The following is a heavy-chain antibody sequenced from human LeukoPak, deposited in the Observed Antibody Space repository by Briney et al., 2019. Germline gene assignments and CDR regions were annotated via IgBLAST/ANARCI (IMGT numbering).Heavy chain of an antibody. Sequence: SETLSLTCTVSGGSLSNYYWSWIRQPPGKGLEWIGHIYESGSTTYNPSLKSRVTISVDTSKKRFSLRLSSVTAADTAVYYCARGRIGGPKAPFDYWGQGTLVTVSS. CDR1: GGSLSNYY. CDR2: IYESGST. V-gene: IGHV4-59*01. J-gene: IGHJ4*02. CDR3: ARGRIGGPKAPFDY. D-gene: IGHD3-16*01.